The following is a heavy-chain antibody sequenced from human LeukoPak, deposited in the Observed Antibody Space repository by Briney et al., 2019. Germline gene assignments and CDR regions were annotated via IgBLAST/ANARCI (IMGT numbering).Heavy chain of an antibody. CDR3: ARAALRYFDWLLEGTYYFDY. CDR2: IKEDGSVR. Sequence: LPGGSLRLSCEGSAFIFSGHWMNWVRQTPGKGLEWVASIKEDGSVRQYVDSVKGRFSISRDNTKGSLFLQLNSLRAEDTAVYYCARAALRYFDWLLEGTYYFDYWGQGTLVTVSS. D-gene: IGHD3-9*01. J-gene: IGHJ4*02. V-gene: IGHV3-7*03. CDR1: AFIFSGHW.